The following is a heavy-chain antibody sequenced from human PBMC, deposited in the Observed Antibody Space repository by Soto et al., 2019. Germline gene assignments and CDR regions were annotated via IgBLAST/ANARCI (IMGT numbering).Heavy chain of an antibody. CDR2: IYYSGST. D-gene: IGHD3-9*01. V-gene: IGHV4-61*01. Sequence: PSETLSLTCTVSVGSVSSGNFYWSWIRQPPRKGLEWIGFIYYSGSTNYNPSLKGRVTISVDTSKNQFSLQLSSVTAADTAVYYCARGRNGLVLYWGQGTLVTVSS. CDR3: ARGRNGLVLY. CDR1: VGSVSSGNFY. J-gene: IGHJ4*02.